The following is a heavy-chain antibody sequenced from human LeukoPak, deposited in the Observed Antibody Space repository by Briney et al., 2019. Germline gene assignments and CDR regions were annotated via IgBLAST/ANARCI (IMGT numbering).Heavy chain of an antibody. D-gene: IGHD6-19*01. CDR2: IYSGGDT. Sequence: GGSLRLSCAASGFTFSSYAMSWVRQAPGKGLEWVSVIYSGGDTHYADSVKGRFTISRDNSKNTLYLQMNSLRAEDTAVYYCARDQYFSSSGWYGIFDAFDIWGQGTMVTVSS. CDR3: ARDQYFSSSGWYGIFDAFDI. CDR1: GFTFSSYA. V-gene: IGHV3-53*01. J-gene: IGHJ3*02.